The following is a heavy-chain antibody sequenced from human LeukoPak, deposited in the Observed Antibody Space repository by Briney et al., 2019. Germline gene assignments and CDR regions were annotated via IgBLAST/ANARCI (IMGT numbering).Heavy chain of an antibody. CDR3: AADSITWGSYRWYYFDY. CDR1: GGTFSSYA. J-gene: IGHJ4*02. CDR2: IIPIFGTA. Sequence: SVKVSCKASGGTFSSYAISWVRQAPGQGLEWMGGIIPIFGTANYAQKFQERVTITRDMSTSTAYMELSSLRSEDTAVYYCAADSITWGSYRWYYFDYWGQGTLVTVSS. V-gene: IGHV1-69*05. D-gene: IGHD3-16*02.